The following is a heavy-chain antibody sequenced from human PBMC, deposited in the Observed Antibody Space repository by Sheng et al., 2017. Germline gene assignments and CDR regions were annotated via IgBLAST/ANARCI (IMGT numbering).Heavy chain of an antibody. V-gene: IGHV4-34*01. CDR3: ARELVVVASKRYYYYGMDV. Sequence: QVQLQQWGAGLLKPSETLSLTCAVYGGSFSGYYWSWIRQPPGKGLEWIGEINHSGSTNYNPSLKSRVTISVDTSKNQFSLKLSSVTAADTAVYYCARELVVVASKRYYYYGMDVWGQGTTVTVSS. J-gene: IGHJ6*02. CDR2: INHSGST. CDR1: GGSFSGYY. D-gene: IGHD2-15*01.